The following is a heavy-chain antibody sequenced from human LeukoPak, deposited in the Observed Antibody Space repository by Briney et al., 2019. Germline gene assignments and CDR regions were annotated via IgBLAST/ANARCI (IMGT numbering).Heavy chain of an antibody. CDR2: ISGSGGST. J-gene: IGHJ4*02. Sequence: QSGGSLRLSCAASGFTFSSYAMSWVRQAPGKGLEWVSAISGSGGSTYYADSVKGRFTISRDNSKNTLYLQMNSLRAEDTAVYYCAKARTHGSGTGYFDYWGQGTLVTVSS. CDR1: GFTFSSYA. CDR3: AKARTHGSGTGYFDY. V-gene: IGHV3-23*01. D-gene: IGHD3-10*01.